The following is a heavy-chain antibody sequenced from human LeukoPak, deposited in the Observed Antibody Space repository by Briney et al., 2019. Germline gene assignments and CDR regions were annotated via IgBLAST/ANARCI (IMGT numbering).Heavy chain of an antibody. CDR3: ARSYFVTDPLEY. J-gene: IGHJ4*02. CDR2: IFYSGST. V-gene: IGHV4-59*08. Sequence: PSETLSLTCTVSGGSISSYYWSWIRQPPGKGLEWIGYIFYSGSTNYNPSLKSRVTISVDTSKNQFSLKLSSVTAADTAVYYCARSYFVTDPLEYWGQGTLVTVSS. CDR1: GGSISSYY. D-gene: IGHD3-9*01.